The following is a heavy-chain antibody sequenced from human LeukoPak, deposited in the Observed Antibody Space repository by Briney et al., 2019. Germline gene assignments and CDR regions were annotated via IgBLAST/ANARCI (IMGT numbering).Heavy chain of an antibody. CDR3: ARLRLWFGEFHYSDY. D-gene: IGHD3-10*01. J-gene: IGHJ4*02. CDR2: INHSGST. Sequence: PSETLSLTCAVYGGSFSGYYWSWIRQPPGKGLEWIGEINHSGSTNYNPSLKSRVTISVDTSKNQFSLKLSSVTAADTAVYYCARLRLWFGEFHYSDYWGQGALVTVSS. V-gene: IGHV4-34*01. CDR1: GGSFSGYY.